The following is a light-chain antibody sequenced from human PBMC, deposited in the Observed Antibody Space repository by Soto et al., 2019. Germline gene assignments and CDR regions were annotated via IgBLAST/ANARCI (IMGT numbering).Light chain of an antibody. V-gene: IGKV1-5*03. CDR3: QQYSRLWS. CDR2: GAS. CDR1: ESISTW. Sequence: GDRLTIPCRASESISTWLAWYQQKPGKAPKLLIYGASSLESGVPPRFSGDGSGTEFTLTISSLQRDDFGIYYCQQYSRLWSFGQGTKVDI. J-gene: IGKJ1*01.